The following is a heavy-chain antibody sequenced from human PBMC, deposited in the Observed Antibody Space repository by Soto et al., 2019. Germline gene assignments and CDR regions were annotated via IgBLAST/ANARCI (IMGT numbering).Heavy chain of an antibody. J-gene: IGHJ4*02. CDR2: IYWDDDK. V-gene: IGHV2-5*02. D-gene: IGHD1-26*01. Sequence: QITLKESGPTLVKPTQTLTLTCTFSGLALSTSGVGVGWIRQPPGKALEWLALIYWDDDKRYSPSLKSRLTITNDTSKNQVVLTVTNMHPVDTATYYCAHRWGGSYTSCFDYWGQGTLVTVSS. CDR3: AHRWGGSYTSCFDY. CDR1: GLALSTSGVG.